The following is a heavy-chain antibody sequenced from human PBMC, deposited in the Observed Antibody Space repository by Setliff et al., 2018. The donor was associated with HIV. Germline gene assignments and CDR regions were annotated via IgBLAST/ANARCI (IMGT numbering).Heavy chain of an antibody. Sequence: PSETLSLTCTVSGGFISTGGYSWSWIRQPPGKGLEWIGYIYTTGSTNYNPSLKSRLTISVDTSKNQFSLKLSSVTAADTAVYYCARLIHTGLLYFDFWGLGTLVTVS. CDR1: GGFISTGGYS. D-gene: IGHD2-8*02. V-gene: IGHV4-61*08. CDR2: IYTTGST. CDR3: ARLIHTGLLYFDF. J-gene: IGHJ4*02.